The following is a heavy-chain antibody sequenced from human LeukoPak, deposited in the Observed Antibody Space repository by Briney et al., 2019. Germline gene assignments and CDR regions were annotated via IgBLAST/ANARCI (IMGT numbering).Heavy chain of an antibody. CDR2: IYYSGST. J-gene: IGHJ5*02. CDR1: GGSISSYY. Sequence: SETLSLTCTVSGGSISSYYWSWLRQPPGKGLEWIGYIYYSGSTNYNPSLKSRVTISVDTSKNQFSLKLSSATAADTAVYYCARESLTWLQSRTSWFDPWGQGTLVTVSS. CDR3: ARESLTWLQSRTSWFDP. D-gene: IGHD5-24*01. V-gene: IGHV4-59*12.